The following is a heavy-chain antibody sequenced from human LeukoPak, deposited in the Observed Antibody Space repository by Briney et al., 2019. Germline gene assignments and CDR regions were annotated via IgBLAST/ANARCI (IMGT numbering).Heavy chain of an antibody. J-gene: IGHJ4*02. Sequence: SETLSLTCTVSGGSISSYYWSWIRQPPGKGLEWIGYIYYSGSTNYNPSLKSRVTISVDTSKNQFSLKLSSVTAADTAVYYCARAARYTGVPFDYWGQGTLVTVSS. CDR2: IYYSGST. D-gene: IGHD1-26*01. CDR1: GGSISSYY. V-gene: IGHV4-59*01. CDR3: ARAARYTGVPFDY.